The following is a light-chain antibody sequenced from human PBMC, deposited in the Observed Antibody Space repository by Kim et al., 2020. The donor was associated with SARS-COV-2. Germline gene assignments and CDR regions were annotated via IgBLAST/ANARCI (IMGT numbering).Light chain of an antibody. CDR2: YDS. V-gene: IGLV3-21*04. Sequence: APGKTATMTWGGNNIGCKSVHWYQQKPGQAPVLVIYYDSDRPSGIPERFSGSNSGNTASLTISRVEAGDEADYYCQVWDSSSDHPVFGGGTQLTVL. CDR1: NIGCKS. CDR3: QVWDSSSDHPV. J-gene: IGLJ3*02.